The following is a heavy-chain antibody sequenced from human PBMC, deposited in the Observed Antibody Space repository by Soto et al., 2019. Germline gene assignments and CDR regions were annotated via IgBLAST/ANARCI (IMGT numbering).Heavy chain of an antibody. CDR2: INHSGST. D-gene: IGHD3-3*01. Sequence: QVQLQQWGAGLLKPSETLSLTCAVYGGSFSGYYWSWIRQPPGKGLEWIGEINHSGSTNYNPSLKRRVTISVDTSKNQFSLKLSSVAAADTAVYFCARSFGVVTNYYYYYMDVWGKGTTVTVSS. CDR1: GGSFSGYY. J-gene: IGHJ6*03. CDR3: ARSFGVVTNYYYYYMDV. V-gene: IGHV4-34*01.